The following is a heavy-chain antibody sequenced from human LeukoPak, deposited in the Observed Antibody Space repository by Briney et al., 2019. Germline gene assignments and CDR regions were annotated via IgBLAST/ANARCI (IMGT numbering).Heavy chain of an antibody. D-gene: IGHD3-22*01. Sequence: ASVKVSCKASGGTFSSYAISWVRQAPGQGLEWMGGIIPIFGTANYAQKFQGRVTITADESTSTAYMELSSLRSEDTAVYYCARDYYDSSGYYQPFDYWGQGTLVTVSS. V-gene: IGHV1-69*13. CDR1: GGTFSSYA. CDR2: IIPIFGTA. J-gene: IGHJ4*02. CDR3: ARDYYDSSGYYQPFDY.